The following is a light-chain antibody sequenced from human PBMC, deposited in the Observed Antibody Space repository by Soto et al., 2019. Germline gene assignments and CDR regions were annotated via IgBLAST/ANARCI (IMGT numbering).Light chain of an antibody. J-gene: IGLJ2*01. CDR3: AAWDDSLNGPV. CDR1: SSNIGSNT. V-gene: IGLV1-44*01. CDR2: SNN. Sequence: QSVLTQPPSASGTPGKRVTISCSGSSSNIGSNTVNWYQQLPGTAPKLLIYSNNQRPSGVPDRFSGSKSGTSASLAISGLQPEDEADYYCAAWDDSLNGPVFGGGTKVTVL.